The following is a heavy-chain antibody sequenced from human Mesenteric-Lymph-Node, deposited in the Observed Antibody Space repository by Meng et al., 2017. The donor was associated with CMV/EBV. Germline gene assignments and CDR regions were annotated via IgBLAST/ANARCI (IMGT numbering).Heavy chain of an antibody. CDR1: GFTVSSNY. Sequence: GGSLRLSCAASGFTVSSNYMSWVRQAPGKGLEWVSVIYSGDNTYYVDSVKGRFTISRDNSKNTLYLQMNSLRAEDTAVYYCARGPRPYSSSGLFDPWGQGTLVTVSS. J-gene: IGHJ5*02. D-gene: IGHD6-13*01. CDR2: IYSGDNT. CDR3: ARGPRPYSSSGLFDP. V-gene: IGHV3-53*01.